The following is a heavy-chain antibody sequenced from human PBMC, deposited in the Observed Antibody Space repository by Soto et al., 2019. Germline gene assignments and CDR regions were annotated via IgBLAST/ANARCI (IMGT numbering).Heavy chain of an antibody. D-gene: IGHD2-21*01. CDR1: GFTFSSYA. J-gene: IGHJ4*02. CDR3: AKDPGIVVVAGPFDY. V-gene: IGHV3-23*01. CDR2: ISGSGGST. Sequence: GGSLRLSCAASGFTFSSYAMSWVRQAPGKGLEWVSAISGSGGSTYYADSVKGRFTISRDNSKNTLYLQMNSLRAEDTAIYCCAKDPGIVVVAGPFDYWGQGTLVTVSS.